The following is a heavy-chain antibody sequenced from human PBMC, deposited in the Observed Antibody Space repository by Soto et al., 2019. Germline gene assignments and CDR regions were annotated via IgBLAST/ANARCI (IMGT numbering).Heavy chain of an antibody. CDR3: AREKPFSGLEV. J-gene: IGHJ6*02. CDR2: SKSNGSNP. CDR1: GFTFNTYW. D-gene: IGHD3-16*01. Sequence: PGGSLRLSCAASGFTFNTYWMHCLRQVPGKGLVGVSRSKSNGSNPSYADSVKGRFTISRDNAKSTLCLQMNSLRVEDTAVYYCAREKPFSGLEVWGQGTTVTVSS. V-gene: IGHV3-74*01.